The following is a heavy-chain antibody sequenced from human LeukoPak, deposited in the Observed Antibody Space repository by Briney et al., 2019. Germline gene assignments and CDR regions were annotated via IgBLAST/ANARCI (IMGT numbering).Heavy chain of an antibody. CDR2: ISYDGSNK. Sequence: PGGSLRLSCAASGFTFSSYGMHWVRQAPGKGLEWVAVISYDGSNKYYADSVKGRFTISRDNSKNTLYLQMNSLRAEDTAVYYCAKDNGYSYGNLDYWGQGTLVTVSS. CDR1: GFTFSSYG. D-gene: IGHD5-18*01. V-gene: IGHV3-30*18. J-gene: IGHJ4*02. CDR3: AKDNGYSYGNLDY.